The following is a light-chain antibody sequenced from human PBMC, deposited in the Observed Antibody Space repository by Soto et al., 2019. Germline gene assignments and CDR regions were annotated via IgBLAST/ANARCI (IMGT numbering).Light chain of an antibody. V-gene: IGKV3-11*01. CDR1: QSVSSQ. Sequence: GLTQSPATVSLSTGERATLSCRASQSVSSQLAWYQQRPGQAPRLLIYDVSTRATGIPARFRGSGSGTDFTLTISSLEPEDFAVYYCQQRSNWPITFGQGTRLEI. CDR2: DVS. CDR3: QQRSNWPIT. J-gene: IGKJ5*01.